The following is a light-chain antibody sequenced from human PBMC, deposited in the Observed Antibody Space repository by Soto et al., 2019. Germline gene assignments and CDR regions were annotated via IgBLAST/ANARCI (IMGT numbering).Light chain of an antibody. J-gene: IGLJ3*02. Sequence: QSALTQPRSVSGSPGQSVIISCTGTSSDVGGYKYVSWYQQHPGKAPKLVIDDVSERPSGVPDRFSGSKSGNTASLTISGLQAEDEGDYHCCSYAGSSVWVFGGGTKLTVL. CDR3: CSYAGSSVWV. V-gene: IGLV2-11*01. CDR2: DVS. CDR1: SSDVGGYKY.